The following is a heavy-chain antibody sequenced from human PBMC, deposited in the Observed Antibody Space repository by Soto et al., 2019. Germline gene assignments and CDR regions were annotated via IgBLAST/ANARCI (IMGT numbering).Heavy chain of an antibody. Sequence: QVQLVQSGAEVKKPGSSVKVSCKASGGTFGSYAISWVRQAPGQGPEWMGGIIPITGTPNYAQKFQGRVTITADESTSTASMQLSSLRSEDTAVYYCARSQGSSTSLEIYYYYYYGMDVWGQGTTVTVSS. V-gene: IGHV1-69*01. CDR3: ARSQGSSTSLEIYYYYYYGMDV. J-gene: IGHJ6*02. CDR1: GGTFGSYA. CDR2: IIPITGTP. D-gene: IGHD2-2*01.